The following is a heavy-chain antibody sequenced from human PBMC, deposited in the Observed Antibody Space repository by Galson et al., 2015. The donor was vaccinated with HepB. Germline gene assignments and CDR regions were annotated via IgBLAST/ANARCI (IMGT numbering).Heavy chain of an antibody. J-gene: IGHJ6*02. CDR3: VGYYDTLEGEIYYYGMDV. D-gene: IGHD3-9*01. CDR1: GFTFSSYS. CDR2: ISSSSSTI. Sequence: SLRLSCAASGFTFSSYSMNWVRQAPGKGLEWVSYISSSSSTIYYADSVKGRFTISRDNAKNSLYLQMNSLRDEDTAVYYCVGYYDTLEGEIYYYGMDVWGQGTTVTVSS. V-gene: IGHV3-48*02.